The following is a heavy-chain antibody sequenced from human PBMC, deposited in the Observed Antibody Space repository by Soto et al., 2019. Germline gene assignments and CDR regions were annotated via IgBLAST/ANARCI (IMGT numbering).Heavy chain of an antibody. D-gene: IGHD6-6*01. Sequence: SETLSLTCAVYGGSFSGYYWSWIRQPPGKGLEWIGEINHSGSTNYNPSLKSRVTMSVDTSKNQFSLKLSSVTAADTAVYYCARGVGRQLSYYYYMDVWGKGTTVTVSS. CDR3: ARGVGRQLSYYYYMDV. V-gene: IGHV4-34*01. CDR1: GGSFSGYY. CDR2: INHSGST. J-gene: IGHJ6*03.